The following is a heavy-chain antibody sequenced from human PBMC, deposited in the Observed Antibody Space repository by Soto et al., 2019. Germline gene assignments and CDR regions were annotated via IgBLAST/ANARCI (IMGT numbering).Heavy chain of an antibody. V-gene: IGHV3-33*01. J-gene: IGHJ4*02. CDR1: GFTFSSYG. D-gene: IGHD4-4*01. CDR3: ARGGRPTVLRTDY. Sequence: QVQLVESGGGVVQPGRSLRLSCAASGFTFSSYGMHWVRQAPGKGLEWVAVIWYDGSNKYYADSVKGRFTISRDNSKNTLYLQMNSLRAKDTAVYYCARGGRPTVLRTDYWGQGTLVTVSS. CDR2: IWYDGSNK.